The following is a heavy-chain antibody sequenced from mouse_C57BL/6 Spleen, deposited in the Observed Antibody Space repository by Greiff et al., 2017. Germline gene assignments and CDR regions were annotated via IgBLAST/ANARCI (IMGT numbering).Heavy chain of an antibody. J-gene: IGHJ3*01. D-gene: IGHD1-1*01. Sequence: QVQLQQSGPELVKPGASVKISCKASGYAFSSSWMNWVKQRPGKGLEWIGRIYPGDGDTNYNGKFKGKATLTADKSSSTAYMQLSSLTSEDSAVYFCARSGYYGSSPCAYWGQGTLVTVSA. CDR3: ARSGYYGSSPCAY. CDR1: GYAFSSSW. CDR2: IYPGDGDT. V-gene: IGHV1-82*01.